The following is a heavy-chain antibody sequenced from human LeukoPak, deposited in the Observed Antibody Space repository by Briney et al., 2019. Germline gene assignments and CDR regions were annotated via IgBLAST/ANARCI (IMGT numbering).Heavy chain of an antibody. V-gene: IGHV3-33*06. CDR3: AKVIRGGTGTYFDY. CDR2: IWYDGSNK. D-gene: IGHD1-7*01. J-gene: IGHJ4*02. CDR1: GFTFSSYG. Sequence: PGGSLRLSCAASGFTFSSYGMHWVRQAPGKGLEWVAVIWYDGSNKYYADSVKGRVTISRDNSKKTLYLQMNSLRAEDTAVYYCAKVIRGGTGTYFDYWGQGTLVTVSS.